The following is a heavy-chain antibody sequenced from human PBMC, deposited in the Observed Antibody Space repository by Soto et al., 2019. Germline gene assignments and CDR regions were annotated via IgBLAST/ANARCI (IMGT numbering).Heavy chain of an antibody. D-gene: IGHD5-12*01. CDR2: FDPEDGET. CDR1: GYTLTELS. J-gene: IGHJ3*02. CDR3: ATGLQSGMWAFDI. V-gene: IGHV1-24*01. Sequence: GASVKVSCKVSGYTLTELSMHWVRQAPGKGLEWMGGFDPEDGETIYAQKFQGRVTMTEDTSTDTAYMELSSLRSEGTAVYYCATGLQSGMWAFDIWGQGTMVTVSS.